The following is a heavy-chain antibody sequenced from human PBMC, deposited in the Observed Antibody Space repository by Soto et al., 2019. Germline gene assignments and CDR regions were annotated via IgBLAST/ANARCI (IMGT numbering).Heavy chain of an antibody. CDR1: GYTFTGYY. D-gene: IGHD5-18*01. J-gene: IGHJ5*02. CDR3: ARDGGSGFSSGSRGNWFDP. Sequence: SVKVSCKASGYTFTGYYMHWVRQAPGQGLEWMGWINPNSGGTNYAQKFQGWVTMTRDTSISTAYMELSRLRSDDTAVYYCARDGGSGFSSGSRGNWFDPWGQGTLFTVSS. CDR2: INPNSGGT. V-gene: IGHV1-2*04.